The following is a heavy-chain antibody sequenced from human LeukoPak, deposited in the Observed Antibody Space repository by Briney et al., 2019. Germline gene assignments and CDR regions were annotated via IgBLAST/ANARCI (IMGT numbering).Heavy chain of an antibody. Sequence: GGSLRLSCAASGFTVSRNYMSWVRQAPGKGLEWVSLIYSGGGTYYADSVKGRFTISRDNSKNTLYVQMNSLRAEDTAVYYCAAHSSGYLGWFDPWGQGTLVTVSS. CDR1: GFTVSRNY. CDR2: IYSGGGT. J-gene: IGHJ5*02. V-gene: IGHV3-66*01. CDR3: AAHSSGYLGWFDP. D-gene: IGHD3-22*01.